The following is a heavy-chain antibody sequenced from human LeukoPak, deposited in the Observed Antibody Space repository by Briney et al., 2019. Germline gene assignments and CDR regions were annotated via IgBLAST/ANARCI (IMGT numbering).Heavy chain of an antibody. D-gene: IGHD3-16*01. Sequence: PSQTLSLTCTVSGGSISGADYYWSWIRQPPGKGLEWIGYVYHSGLTYYNPSLKSRVTISVDTSKNQFSLKLNSVTATDTAVYYCARHYGPWGQGTLVTVSS. CDR2: VYHSGLT. CDR1: GGSISGADYY. J-gene: IGHJ4*02. CDR3: ARHYGP. V-gene: IGHV4-30-4*01.